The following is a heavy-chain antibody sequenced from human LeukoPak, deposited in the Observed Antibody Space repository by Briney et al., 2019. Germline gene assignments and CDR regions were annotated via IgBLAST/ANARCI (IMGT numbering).Heavy chain of an antibody. D-gene: IGHD3-22*01. Sequence: PGGSLRLSCAASGFTFSSYSMNWVRQPPGKGLEWVSSISSSSSYIYYADSVKGRFTISRDNAKNSLYLQMNSLRAEDTAVYYCARDDVYDSSGYLFDYWGQGTLVTVSS. V-gene: IGHV3-21*01. CDR2: ISSSSSYI. CDR3: ARDDVYDSSGYLFDY. J-gene: IGHJ4*02. CDR1: GFTFSSYS.